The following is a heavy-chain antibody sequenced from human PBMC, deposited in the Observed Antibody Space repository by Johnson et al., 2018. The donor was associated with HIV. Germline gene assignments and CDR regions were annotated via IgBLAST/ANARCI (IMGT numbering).Heavy chain of an antibody. J-gene: IGHJ3*02. CDR2: INWSGGST. D-gene: IGHD3-9*01. V-gene: IGHV3-20*04. CDR3: ARAGDYDILTGSLLRGAFDI. CDR1: GFTFEDYG. Sequence: MLLVESGGGLVQPGGSLRLSCASSGFTFEDYGMSWVRQVPGKGLEWVSGINWSGGSTGYADSVKGRFTVSRTNAKNSFHLQMNSLRAGDTAVYYCARAGDYDILTGSLLRGAFDIWGQGTMVTVSS.